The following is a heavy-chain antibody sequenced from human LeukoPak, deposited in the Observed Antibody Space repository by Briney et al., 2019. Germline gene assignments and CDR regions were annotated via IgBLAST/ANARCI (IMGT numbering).Heavy chain of an antibody. CDR2: INPNSGGT. Sequence: ASVKVSCKASGYTFTGYYMRWVRHAPGQGLEWSGWINPNSGGTKYAQKFQGRVTMTRDTSISTAYMELSRLRSDDTAVYYCARDLGPGYPFDYWGQGTLVTVSS. CDR3: ARDLGPGYPFDY. V-gene: IGHV1-2*02. CDR1: GYTFTGYY. J-gene: IGHJ4*02. D-gene: IGHD1-1*01.